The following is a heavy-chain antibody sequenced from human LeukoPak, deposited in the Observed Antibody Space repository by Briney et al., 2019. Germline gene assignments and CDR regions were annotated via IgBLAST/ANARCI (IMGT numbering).Heavy chain of an antibody. CDR3: ARDLWGDGYSHFDY. D-gene: IGHD5-24*01. J-gene: IGHJ4*02. Sequence: SVKVACKASGYTFNDYHMHGVRQARGQGLEWMEWINLKSGGTKDAQKFQGRVTMTRDTSITTAYMDLSGLISDDTAVYYCARDLWGDGYSHFDYWGQGTLVTVSS. V-gene: IGHV1-2*02. CDR1: GYTFNDYH. CDR2: INLKSGGT.